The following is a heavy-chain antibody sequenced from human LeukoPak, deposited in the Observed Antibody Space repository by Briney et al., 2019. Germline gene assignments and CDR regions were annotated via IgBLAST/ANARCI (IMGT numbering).Heavy chain of an antibody. Sequence: PSETLSLTCTVSGGSISSYYWSWIRQPPGKGREWIGYIYYSGSTNYNPSLKSRVTISVDTSKNQFSLKLSSVTAADTAVYYCARGGYDYVWGSYRVPYYFDYWGQGTLVTVSS. V-gene: IGHV4-59*01. CDR3: ARGGYDYVWGSYRVPYYFDY. J-gene: IGHJ4*02. D-gene: IGHD3-16*02. CDR2: IYYSGST. CDR1: GGSISSYY.